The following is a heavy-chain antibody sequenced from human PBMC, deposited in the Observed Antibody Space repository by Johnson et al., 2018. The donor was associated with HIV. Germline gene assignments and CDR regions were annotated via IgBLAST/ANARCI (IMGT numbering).Heavy chain of an antibody. D-gene: IGHD6-6*01. CDR1: GFTVSSNY. V-gene: IGHV3-53*01. J-gene: IGHJ3*02. CDR3: ARGAIKYSSSWLGAFDI. CDR2: IYSGSTT. Sequence: EQLVESGGGLIQPGGSLRLSCAVSGFTVSSNYMSWVRQAPGKGLEWVSVIYSGSTTYYADSVKGRFPVSRDNAKNSLFLQMNSLRAEDTAVYYCARGAIKYSSSWLGAFDIWGQGTMVTVSS.